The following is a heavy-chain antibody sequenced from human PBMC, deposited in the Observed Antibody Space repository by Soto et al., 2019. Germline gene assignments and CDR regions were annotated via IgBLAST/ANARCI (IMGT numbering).Heavy chain of an antibody. CDR2: INPKSGGT. J-gene: IGHJ6*02. CDR3: ARGHSTDCSNGVCSFFYNHEMDV. D-gene: IGHD2-8*01. Sequence: QVQLVQSGAEVKKPGASVRVSCKASGYSFTDYHIHWVRQAPGQGLEWLGRINPKSGGTSTAQKIQGCVTMTRDRSISTVYMELTRLRSDDTAVYFCARGHSTDCSNGVCSFFYNHEMDVWGQGTTVTVSS. V-gene: IGHV1-2*04. CDR1: GYSFTDYH.